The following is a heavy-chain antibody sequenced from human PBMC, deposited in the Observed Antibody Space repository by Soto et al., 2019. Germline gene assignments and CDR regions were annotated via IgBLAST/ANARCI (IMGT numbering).Heavy chain of an antibody. D-gene: IGHD1-1*01. J-gene: IGHJ4*02. CDR3: VAGGTRWLQSPFDY. CDR2: INPSGGST. Sequence: GASVKVSCKASGYTFTSYYMHWVRQAPGQGLEWMGIINPSGGSTSYAQKFQGRATMTRDTSTSTVYMDLSSLRSEDTAVYYCVAGGTRWLQSPFDYWGQGTLVTVS. CDR1: GYTFTSYY. V-gene: IGHV1-46*01.